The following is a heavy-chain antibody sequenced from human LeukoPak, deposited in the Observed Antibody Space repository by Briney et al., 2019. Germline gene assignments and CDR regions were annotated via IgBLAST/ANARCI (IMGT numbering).Heavy chain of an antibody. CDR1: GYTFTSYG. V-gene: IGHV1-18*01. J-gene: IGHJ4*02. CDR2: ISAYNGNT. D-gene: IGHD1-26*01. Sequence: ASVKVSCKASGYTFTSYGISWVRQAPGQGLEWMGWISAYNGNTNYAQKLQGRVTMTTDTSTSTAYMELRSLRSDDTAVYYCARAPRGSYYGPGGVDFDYWGQGTLVTVSS. CDR3: ARAPRGSYYGPGGVDFDY.